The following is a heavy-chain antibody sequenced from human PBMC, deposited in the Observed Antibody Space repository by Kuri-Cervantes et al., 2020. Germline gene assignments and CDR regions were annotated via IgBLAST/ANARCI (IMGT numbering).Heavy chain of an antibody. D-gene: IGHD2-2*01. V-gene: IGHV4-34*01. J-gene: IGHJ6*03. CDR3: ARGRVVPAAMAGYMDV. CDR1: GGSFSGYY. CDR2: INHSGST. Sequence: SETLSLTCAVHGGSFSGYYWSWNRQPPGKGLEWIGEINHSGSTNYNPTLKSRVTISVDTSKNQFSLKLSSVTAADTAVYYRARGRVVPAAMAGYMDVWGKGTTVTVSS.